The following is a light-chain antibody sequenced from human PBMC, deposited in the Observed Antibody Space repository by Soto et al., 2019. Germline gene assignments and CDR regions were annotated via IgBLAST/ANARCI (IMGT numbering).Light chain of an antibody. J-gene: IGKJ4*02. Sequence: EIGLTQSPATVSLSPGERATLPCRASQSVSSYLAWYQQKPCQAPRLLIYDASDRSAGIPARFSGSGSGTDFTLTIISLEPEDVAFYCCQQRNSRPLMFGGGTKVDIK. CDR2: DAS. CDR3: QQRNSRPLM. CDR1: QSVSSY. V-gene: IGKV3-11*01.